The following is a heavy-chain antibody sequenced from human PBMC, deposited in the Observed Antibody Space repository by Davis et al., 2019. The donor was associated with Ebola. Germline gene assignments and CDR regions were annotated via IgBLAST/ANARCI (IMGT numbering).Heavy chain of an antibody. D-gene: IGHD3-9*01. V-gene: IGHV3-74*01. Sequence: SLNISCAASRFTLSTSWLHWVRQAPGKGLVWVSHINDDATITTYADSVKGRLANSRDNAKKTLYLQMNSLRPEATAVYYSATEVPNNDWQHQIDNWGQGTLVTVSS. CDR2: INDDATIT. CDR1: RFTLSTSW. J-gene: IGHJ4*01. CDR3: ATEVPNNDWQHQIDN.